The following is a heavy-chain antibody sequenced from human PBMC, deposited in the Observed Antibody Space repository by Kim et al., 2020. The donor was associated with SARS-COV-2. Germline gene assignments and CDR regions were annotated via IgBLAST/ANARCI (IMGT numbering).Heavy chain of an antibody. D-gene: IGHD5-18*01. Sequence: GGSLRLSCAASGFTFSSYSMNWVRQAPGKGLEWVSSISSSSSYIYYADSVKGRFTISRDNAKNSLYLQMNSLRAEDTAVYYCARDQGYSYGYGYLDQGTLVTVSS. J-gene: IGHJ4*02. CDR2: ISSSSSYI. V-gene: IGHV3-21*01. CDR3: ARDQGYSYGYGY. CDR1: GFTFSSYS.